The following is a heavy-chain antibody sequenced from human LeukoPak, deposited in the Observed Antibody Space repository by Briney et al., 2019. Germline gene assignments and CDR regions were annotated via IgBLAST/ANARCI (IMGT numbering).Heavy chain of an antibody. D-gene: IGHD6-19*01. CDR3: ASPPVAVAGTNWFDP. Sequence: GGSLRLSSAAAGFAFSRYSMNWVRQTPGKGLEWVSSISSSSNYMYYTASVRGRFTISRDNAKNSLYLQMNSLRAEVTAVYYCASPPVAVAGTNWFDPWGQGTLVTVSS. CDR2: ISSSSNYM. J-gene: IGHJ5*02. CDR1: GFAFSRYS. V-gene: IGHV3-21*01.